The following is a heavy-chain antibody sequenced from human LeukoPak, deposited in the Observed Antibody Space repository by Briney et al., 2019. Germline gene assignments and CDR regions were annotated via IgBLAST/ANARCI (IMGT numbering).Heavy chain of an antibody. CDR1: GYTLTELS. Sequence: ASVKVSCKVSGYTLTELSMHWVRQAPGKGLEGMGGFDPEDGETIYAQKFQGRVTMTEDPSTDTAYMELSSLRSEDTAVYYCATAYCSSTSCYRAYGMDVWGQGTTVTVSS. CDR3: ATAYCSSTSCYRAYGMDV. CDR2: FDPEDGET. J-gene: IGHJ6*02. D-gene: IGHD2-2*01. V-gene: IGHV1-24*01.